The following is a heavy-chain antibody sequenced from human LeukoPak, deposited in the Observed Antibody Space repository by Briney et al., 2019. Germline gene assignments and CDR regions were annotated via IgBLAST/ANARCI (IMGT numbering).Heavy chain of an antibody. V-gene: IGHV4-34*01. D-gene: IGHD6-19*01. CDR1: GGSFSGYY. Sequence: SETLSLTCAVYGGSFSGYYWSWIGQPPGKGLEWIGEINHSGSTNYNPSLKSRVTISVDTSKNQFSLKLSSVTAADTAVYYCARGRRYSSGCFDYWGQGTLVTVSS. J-gene: IGHJ4*02. CDR2: INHSGST. CDR3: ARGRRYSSGCFDY.